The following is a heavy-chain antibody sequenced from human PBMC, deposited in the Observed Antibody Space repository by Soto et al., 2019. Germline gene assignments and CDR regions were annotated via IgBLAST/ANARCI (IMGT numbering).Heavy chain of an antibody. CDR1: GFTFSSYA. CDR2: ISGSGGST. J-gene: IGHJ5*02. D-gene: IGHD4-17*01. V-gene: IGHV3-23*01. Sequence: EVQLLESGGGLVQPGGSLRLSCAASGFTFSSYAMTWVRQAPGKGLEWVSVISGSGGSTYYADSVKGRFTISRDNSKNTLYLQMNSLRAEDTAVYYCARDPHGDYLLNWFEPWGQGTLVTVSS. CDR3: ARDPHGDYLLNWFEP.